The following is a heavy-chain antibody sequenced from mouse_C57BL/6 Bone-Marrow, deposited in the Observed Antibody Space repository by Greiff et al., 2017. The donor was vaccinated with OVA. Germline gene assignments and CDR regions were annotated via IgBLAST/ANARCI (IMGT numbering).Heavy chain of an antibody. CDR2: ISDGGSYT. Sequence: EVKLVESGGGLVKPGGSLKLSCAASGFTFSSYAMSRVRQTPEKRLEWVATISDGGSYTYYPDNVKGRFTISRDNAKNNLYLQMSHLKSEDTAMYYCARDAGGYFDYWGQGTTLTVSS. CDR3: ARDAGGYFDY. CDR1: GFTFSSYA. D-gene: IGHD3-1*01. J-gene: IGHJ2*01. V-gene: IGHV5-4*01.